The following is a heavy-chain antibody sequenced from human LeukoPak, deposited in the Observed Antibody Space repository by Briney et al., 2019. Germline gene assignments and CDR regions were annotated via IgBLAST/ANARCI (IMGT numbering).Heavy chain of an antibody. J-gene: IGHJ6*02. CDR2: MNPNSGNT. V-gene: IGHV1-8*01. D-gene: IGHD3-9*01. CDR1: GYTFTSYD. Sequence: ASVKVSCKASGYTFTSYDINWVRQATGQGLEWMRWMNPNSGNTGYAQKFQGRVTMTRNTSISTAYMELSSLRSEDTAVYYCASSNRYDILTGYYNQYYYYGMDVWGQGTTVTVSS. CDR3: ASSNRYDILTGYYNQYYYYGMDV.